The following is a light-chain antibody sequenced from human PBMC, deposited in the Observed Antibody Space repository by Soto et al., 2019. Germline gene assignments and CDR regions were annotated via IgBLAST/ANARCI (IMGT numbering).Light chain of an antibody. CDR2: GAS. J-gene: IGKJ5*01. CDR1: QSFSRSF. CDR3: QQYASSPIT. V-gene: IGKV3-20*01. Sequence: EIVLTQSPGTLSLSPGERATLSCRASQSFSRSFLAWYQQKPGQAPRLLLYGASTRATGIPDRFSGSGSGTDFPLSITRLEPEDFALYFCQQYASSPITFGQGTRLEIK.